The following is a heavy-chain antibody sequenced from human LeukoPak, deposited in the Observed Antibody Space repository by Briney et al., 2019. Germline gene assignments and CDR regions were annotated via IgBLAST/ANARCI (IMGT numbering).Heavy chain of an antibody. J-gene: IGHJ5*02. D-gene: IGHD6-6*01. CDR3: ARGSSIAARPVWFDL. Sequence: SETLSLTCTVSGGSISSHYWSWIRQPPGKGLEWIGYIYYSGSTNYNPSLKSRVTISVDTSKNQFSLKLSSVTAADAAVYYCARGSSIAARPVWFDLWGQGTLVTVSS. V-gene: IGHV4-59*11. CDR2: IYYSGST. CDR1: GGSISSHY.